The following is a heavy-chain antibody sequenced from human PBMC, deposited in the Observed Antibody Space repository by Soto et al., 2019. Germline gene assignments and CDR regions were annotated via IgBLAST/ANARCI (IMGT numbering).Heavy chain of an antibody. CDR3: TRHLGLTSGGYSYDNWVDP. J-gene: IGHJ5*02. CDR2: IRSKANSYAT. V-gene: IGHV3-73*01. D-gene: IGHD5-18*01. CDR1: GFTFSGSA. Sequence: GGSLRLSCAASGFTFSGSAMHWVRQASGKGLEWVGRIRSKANSYATAHAASVKGRFTISRDDSKNTAYLQMNSLKTEDTAVYYCTRHLGLTSGGYSYDNWVDPWGQGT.